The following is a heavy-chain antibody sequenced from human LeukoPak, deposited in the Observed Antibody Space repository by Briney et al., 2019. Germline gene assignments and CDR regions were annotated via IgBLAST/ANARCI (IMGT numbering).Heavy chain of an antibody. CDR1: GYTFTGYY. D-gene: IGHD3-10*01. Sequence: ASVKVSCKASGYTFTGYYMHWVRQAPGQGLEWMGWINPNSGGTNYAQKFQGRDTMTRDTSVSTAYMELSRLRSDDTAVYYCARRAGITMVRGVSNWFDPWGQGTLVTVSS. J-gene: IGHJ5*02. V-gene: IGHV1-2*02. CDR3: ARRAGITMVRGVSNWFDP. CDR2: INPNSGGT.